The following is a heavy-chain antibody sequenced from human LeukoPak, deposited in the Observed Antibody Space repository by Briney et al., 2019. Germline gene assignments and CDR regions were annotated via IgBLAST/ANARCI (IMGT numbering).Heavy chain of an antibody. V-gene: IGHV4-31*03. J-gene: IGHJ5*02. CDR1: GGSIGSGGYY. CDR2: IHYSGST. Sequence: TPSETLSLTCTVSGGSIGSGGYYWSWIRQHPGKGLEWIGYIHYSGSTYYNPSLKSRVTILVDTSKNHFSLKLSSVTAADTAVYYCARSIKEENWFDPWGQGTLVTVSS. D-gene: IGHD3-10*01. CDR3: ARSIKEENWFDP.